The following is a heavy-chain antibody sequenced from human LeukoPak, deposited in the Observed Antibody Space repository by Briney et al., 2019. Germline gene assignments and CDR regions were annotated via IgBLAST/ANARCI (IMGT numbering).Heavy chain of an antibody. Sequence: SETLSLTCTVSGGSISSYYWSWIRQPPGKGLEWIGYIYYSGSTNYNPSLKSRVTISVDTSKNQFSLKLSSVTAADTAVYYCARRPTHYYVTLYYFDYWGQGTLVTVSS. CDR2: IYYSGST. CDR1: GGSISSYY. J-gene: IGHJ4*02. CDR3: ARRPTHYYVTLYYFDY. D-gene: IGHD3-10*02. V-gene: IGHV4-59*12.